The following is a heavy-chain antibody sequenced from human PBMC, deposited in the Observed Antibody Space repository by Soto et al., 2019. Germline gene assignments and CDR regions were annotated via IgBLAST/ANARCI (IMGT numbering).Heavy chain of an antibody. CDR1: GFTFSSYA. Sequence: VGSLRLSCAASGFTFSSYAMHWVRQAPGKGLEYVSAISSNGGSTYYANSVKGRSTISRDNSKNTLYLQMGSLRAEDMAVYYCARGPGYYFDYWGQGTLVTVS. V-gene: IGHV3-64*01. J-gene: IGHJ4*02. CDR2: ISSNGGST. CDR3: ARGPGYYFDY.